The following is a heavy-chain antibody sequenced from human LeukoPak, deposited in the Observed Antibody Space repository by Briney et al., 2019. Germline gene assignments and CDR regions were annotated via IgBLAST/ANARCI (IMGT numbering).Heavy chain of an antibody. V-gene: IGHV1-18*01. D-gene: IGHD3-9*01. CDR2: ISAYNGNT. J-gene: IGHJ4*02. CDR3: ARDRDDILTGYYTPFDY. Sequence: ASVKVSCKASGYTFTSYGISWVRQAPGQGLEWMGWISAYNGNTNYAQKLQGRVTMTTDTSTSTAYMELRSLRSDDTAVYYCARDRDDILTGYYTPFDYWGQGTLVPVSS. CDR1: GYTFTSYG.